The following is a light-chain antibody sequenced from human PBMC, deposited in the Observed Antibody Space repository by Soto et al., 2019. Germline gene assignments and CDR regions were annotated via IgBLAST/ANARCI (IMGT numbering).Light chain of an antibody. J-gene: IGLJ2*01. CDR1: SSDVGSYNL. V-gene: IGLV2-23*01. CDR3: CSYAGGTSVV. Sequence: QSALTQPASVSGSPGQSITISCTGTSSDVGSYNLVSWYQQHPGKAPKLMIYEDIERPSGVSNRFSGSKSGNTASLTISGLQTEDEADYYCCSYAGGTSVVFGGGIKLTVL. CDR2: EDI.